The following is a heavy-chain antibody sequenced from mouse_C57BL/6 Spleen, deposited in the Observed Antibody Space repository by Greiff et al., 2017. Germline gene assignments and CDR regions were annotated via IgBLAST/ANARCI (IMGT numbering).Heavy chain of an antibody. CDR2: IWSGGST. Sequence: QVQLKESGPGLVQPSQSLSITCTVSGFSLTSYGVHWVRQSPGKGLEWLGVIWSGGSTDYNAAFISRLSISKDNSKSQVFFKMNSLQADDTAIYSCARNYYGSIYAMDYWGQGTSVTVSS. V-gene: IGHV2-2*01. CDR3: ARNYYGSIYAMDY. J-gene: IGHJ4*01. CDR1: GFSLTSYG. D-gene: IGHD1-1*01.